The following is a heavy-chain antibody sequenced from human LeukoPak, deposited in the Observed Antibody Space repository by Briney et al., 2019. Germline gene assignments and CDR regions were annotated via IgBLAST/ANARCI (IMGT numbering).Heavy chain of an antibody. CDR2: ISGSGGST. CDR3: AKALDSSGYYFPFDAFDI. V-gene: IGHV3-23*01. Sequence: GSLRLSXAASGFTFSSYAMSWVRQAPGKGLEWVSAISGSGGSTYYADSVKGRFTISRDNSKNTLYLQMNSLRAEDTAVYYCAKALDSSGYYFPFDAFDIWGQGTMVTVSS. J-gene: IGHJ3*02. D-gene: IGHD3-22*01. CDR1: GFTFSSYA.